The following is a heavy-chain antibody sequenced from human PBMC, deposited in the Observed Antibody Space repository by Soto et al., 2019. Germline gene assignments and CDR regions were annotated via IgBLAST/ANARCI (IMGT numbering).Heavy chain of an antibody. CDR2: MSYDGSNK. V-gene: IGHV3-30-3*01. J-gene: IGHJ4*02. Sequence: QVQLVESGGGVVQPGTSLRLSCAASGFTFNTFALHWVRQAPGKGLEWVAIMSYDGSNKYYAESVKGRFTVSRDNSKNPLFLQMNSLGVEDTAVYFCARVDGSEIGSSHAPFDYWGQGTLVAVSS. CDR3: ARVDGSEIGSSHAPFDY. CDR1: GFTFNTFA. D-gene: IGHD3-10*01.